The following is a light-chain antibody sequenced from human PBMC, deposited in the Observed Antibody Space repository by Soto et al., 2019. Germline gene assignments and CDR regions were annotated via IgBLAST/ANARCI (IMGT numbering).Light chain of an antibody. V-gene: IGLV2-14*01. J-gene: IGLJ1*01. CDR3: SSYTGSSSFYV. Sequence: SALTQPASVSGSPGQSITISCTGTSSDVGTYNYVSWYQQHPGKAPKLMIYEVSNRPSGVSNRFSGSKSGNTASLTISGLQAEDEADYYCSSYTGSSSFYVFGTGTKATVL. CDR2: EVS. CDR1: SSDVGTYNY.